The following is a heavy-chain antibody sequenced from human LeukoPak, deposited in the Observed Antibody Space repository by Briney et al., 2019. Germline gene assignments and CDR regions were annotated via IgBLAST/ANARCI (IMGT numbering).Heavy chain of an antibody. Sequence: GRSLRLSCAASGFTFSSYGMHWVRQAPGKGLEWVAVISYDGSHKYSADSVKGRFTISRDNSKNTLYLQMNSLRTEDTAVYYCAKDGYYSSGTYFDDWGQGTLVTVSS. CDR3: AKDGYYSSGTYFDD. V-gene: IGHV3-30*18. CDR1: GFTFSSYG. CDR2: ISYDGSHK. D-gene: IGHD3-10*01. J-gene: IGHJ4*02.